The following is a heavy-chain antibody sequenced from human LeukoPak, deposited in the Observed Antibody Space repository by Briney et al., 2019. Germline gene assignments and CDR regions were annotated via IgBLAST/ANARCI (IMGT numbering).Heavy chain of an antibody. Sequence: GGSLRLSCAASGFIFSSFWMSWVRQAPGKGLEWVANIKQDGSEKYYVDSVKGRFTISRDNAKNSLYLQMNSLRAEDTAVYYCARDRVGYFDYWGQGALVTVSS. CDR3: ARDRVGYFDY. CDR2: IKQDGSEK. V-gene: IGHV3-7*01. CDR1: GFIFSSFW. D-gene: IGHD1-26*01. J-gene: IGHJ4*02.